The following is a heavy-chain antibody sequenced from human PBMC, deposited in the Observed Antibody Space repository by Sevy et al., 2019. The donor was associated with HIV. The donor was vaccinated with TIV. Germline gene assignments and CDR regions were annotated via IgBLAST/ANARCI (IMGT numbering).Heavy chain of an antibody. D-gene: IGHD4-4*01. Sequence: GGSLRLSCAASGFTVSSNYMSWVRQAPGKGLEWVSVIDSGGSTYYADSVKGRFTISRDNSKNTLYLQMNSLRAEDTAVYYCVRAQMTTVIVDAAFDIWCQGTMVTVSS. CDR2: IDSGGST. V-gene: IGHV3-53*01. CDR1: GFTVSSNY. J-gene: IGHJ3*02. CDR3: VRAQMTTVIVDAAFDI.